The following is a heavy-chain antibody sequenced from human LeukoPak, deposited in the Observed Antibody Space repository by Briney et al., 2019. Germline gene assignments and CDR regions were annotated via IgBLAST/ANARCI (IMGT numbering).Heavy chain of an antibody. CDR1: GFTFSTSG. D-gene: IGHD4-23*01. J-gene: IGHJ4*02. V-gene: IGHV3-48*01. Sequence: GGSLRLSCAASGFTFSTSGMNWVRQAPGKGLEWVSYISLSSSTIYYADSVKGRFTISRDNAKNSPYLHMNSLRAEDTAVYYCARDYGGSSPFDYWGQGTLVTVSS. CDR2: ISLSSSTI. CDR3: ARDYGGSSPFDY.